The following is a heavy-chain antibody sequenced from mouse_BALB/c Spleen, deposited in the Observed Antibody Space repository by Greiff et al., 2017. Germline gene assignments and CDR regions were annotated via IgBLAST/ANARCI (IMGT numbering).Heavy chain of an antibody. CDR3: ARQGSCYEAWFAY. Sequence: VQLQESGPQLVRPGASVKISCKASGYSFTSYWMHWVKQRPGQGLEWIGMIDPSDSETRLNQKFKDKATLTVDKSSSTAYMQLSSPTSEDSAVYYCARQGSCYEAWFAYWGQGTLVTVSA. CDR1: GYSFTSYW. D-gene: IGHD2-3*01. J-gene: IGHJ3*01. CDR2: IDPSDSET. V-gene: IGHV1S126*01.